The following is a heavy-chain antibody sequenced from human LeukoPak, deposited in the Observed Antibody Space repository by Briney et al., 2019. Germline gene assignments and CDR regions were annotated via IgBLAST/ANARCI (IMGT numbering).Heavy chain of an antibody. D-gene: IGHD4-17*01. J-gene: IGHJ4*02. V-gene: IGHV4-59*08. Sequence: SETLSLTCTVSGDSISSYYWSWIRQPPGKGLEWIGYIYYSGSTNYNPSLKSRVTISVDTSKNQFSLKLSSVTAADTAVYYCARRGYAGDNENHFDYWGQGTLVTVSS. CDR3: ARRGYAGDNENHFDY. CDR1: GDSISSYY. CDR2: IYYSGST.